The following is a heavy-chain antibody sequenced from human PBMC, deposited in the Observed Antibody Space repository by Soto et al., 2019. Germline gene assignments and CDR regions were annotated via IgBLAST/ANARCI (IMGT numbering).Heavy chain of an antibody. V-gene: IGHV1-69*06. Sequence: SVKVSCKASGGTFSSYAISGVRQAPGQGLEWMGGIITIFGTANYAQKFQGRVTITGDKSTSTAYMELSSLRSEDTAVYYCARLMGAAAFYGMDVWGQGTTVTVSS. J-gene: IGHJ6*02. CDR2: IITIFGTA. D-gene: IGHD6-13*01. CDR3: ARLMGAAAFYGMDV. CDR1: GGTFSSYA.